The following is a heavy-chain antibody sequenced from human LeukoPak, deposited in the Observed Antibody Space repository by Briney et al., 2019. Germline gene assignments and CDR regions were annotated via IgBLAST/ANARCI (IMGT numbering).Heavy chain of an antibody. CDR2: ISGSGGST. Sequence: GGSLRLSCAASGLTFSSYAMSWVRRAPGKGLEWVSAISGSGGSTYYADSVKGRFTISRDNSKNTLYLQMNSLRAEDTAVYYCAVTATPPQSQLLLGYYYYGMDVWGQGTTVTVSS. J-gene: IGHJ6*02. V-gene: IGHV3-23*01. CDR3: AVTATPPQSQLLLGYYYYGMDV. CDR1: GLTFSSYA. D-gene: IGHD2-2*01.